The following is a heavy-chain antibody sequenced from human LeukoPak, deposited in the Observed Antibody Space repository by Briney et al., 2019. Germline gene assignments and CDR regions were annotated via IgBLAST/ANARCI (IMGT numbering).Heavy chain of an antibody. CDR2: IYYSGST. J-gene: IGHJ3*01. D-gene: IGHD2-15*01. CDR1: GGSISSSSSH. V-gene: IGHV4-39*01. CDR3: ARRAYCSGGSCYEDH. Sequence: PSETLSLTCTVSGGSISSSSSHWGWIRQPPGKGLEWIGSIYYSGSTYYNPSLKSRVTISVDTSKNQFSLKLSSVTAADTAVYYCARRAYCSGGSCYEDHWGQGTMVTVSS.